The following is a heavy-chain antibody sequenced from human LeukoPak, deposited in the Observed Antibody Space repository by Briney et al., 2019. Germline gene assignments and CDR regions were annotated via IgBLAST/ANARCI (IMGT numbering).Heavy chain of an antibody. V-gene: IGHV3-21*01. CDR3: ATERAIILLGAFDI. CDR2: ISSSSSYI. Sequence: GGSLRLSCAASGFTFSSYSMNWVRQAPGKGLEWVSSISSSSSYIYYADSVKGRFTISRDNAKNSLYLQMNSLRAEDTAVYYCATERAIILLGAFDIWGQGTMVTVSS. CDR1: GFTFSSYS. J-gene: IGHJ3*02. D-gene: IGHD3-3*01.